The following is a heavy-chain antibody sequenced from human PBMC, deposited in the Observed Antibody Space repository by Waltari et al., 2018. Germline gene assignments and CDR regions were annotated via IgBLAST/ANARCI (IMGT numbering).Heavy chain of an antibody. CDR1: GYTFTGYY. D-gene: IGHD3-3*01. J-gene: IGHJ6*02. Sequence: QVQLVQSGAEVKKPGASVKVSCKASGYTFTGYYMHWVRQAPGQGLEWMGRINPTSGGTNYAQKFQGRVTMTRDTSISTAYMELSRLRSDDTAVYYCARDYDFWSGYYYYGMDVWGQGTTVTVSS. CDR3: ARDYDFWSGYYYYGMDV. V-gene: IGHV1-2*06. CDR2: INPTSGGT.